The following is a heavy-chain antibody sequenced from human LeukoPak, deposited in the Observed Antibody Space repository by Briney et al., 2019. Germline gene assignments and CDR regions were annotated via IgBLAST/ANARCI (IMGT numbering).Heavy chain of an antibody. Sequence: SETLSLTCTVSGGSISSYYWSWIRQPAGKGLEWIGRIYTSGSTNYNPSLKSRVTMSVDTSKNQFSLKLSSVTAADTAVYYCARGAWSGYPYYLDYWGQGTLVTVSS. CDR1: GGSISSYY. J-gene: IGHJ4*02. V-gene: IGHV4-4*07. CDR2: IYTSGST. D-gene: IGHD3-3*01. CDR3: ARGAWSGYPYYLDY.